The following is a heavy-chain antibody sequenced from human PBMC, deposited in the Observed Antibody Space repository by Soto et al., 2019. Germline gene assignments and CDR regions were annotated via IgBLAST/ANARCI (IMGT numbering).Heavy chain of an antibody. J-gene: IGHJ4*02. CDR1: GFTFSSYA. V-gene: IGHV3-30-3*01. D-gene: IGHD3-22*01. CDR3: ARGDYYDSSGEPDY. Sequence: GGSLRLSCAASGFTFSSYAMHWVRQAPGKGLEWVAVISYDGSNKYYADSVKGRFTISRDNSKNTLYLQMNSLRAEDTAVYYCARGDYYDSSGEPDYWGQGTLVTVSS. CDR2: ISYDGSNK.